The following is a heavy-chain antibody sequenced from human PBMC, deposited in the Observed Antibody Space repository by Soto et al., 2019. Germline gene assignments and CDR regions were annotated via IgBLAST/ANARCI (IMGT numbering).Heavy chain of an antibody. D-gene: IGHD3-22*01. J-gene: IGHJ5*02. V-gene: IGHV1-69*12. CDR1: GGTFSSYA. CDR2: IIPIFGTA. CDR3: ALEMGSSSGYYAYWFDP. Sequence: QVQLVQSGAEVKKPGSSVKVSCKASGGTFSSYAITWVRQAPGQGLEWMGGIIPIFGTANYAQKFQGRVTITADESXSXXYMELSSLRSEDTAVYYCALEMGSSSGYYAYWFDPRGQGALVTVCS.